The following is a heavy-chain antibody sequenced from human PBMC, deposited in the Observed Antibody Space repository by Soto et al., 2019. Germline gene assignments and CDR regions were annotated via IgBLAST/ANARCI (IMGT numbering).Heavy chain of an antibody. CDR1: GFTFSRYD. J-gene: IGHJ4*02. CDR3: ARGWNYFDY. CDR2: ISGSGGGT. D-gene: IGHD6-19*01. Sequence: EVQVLESGGGLVQPGGSLRLSCVASGFTFSRYDMTWVRQAPGKGVEWVSGISGSGGGTYYADSVKGRFTISRDNSKNTLDLPMNSLRAEDTAVYYCARGWNYFDYWGQGTLVTVSS. V-gene: IGHV3-23*01.